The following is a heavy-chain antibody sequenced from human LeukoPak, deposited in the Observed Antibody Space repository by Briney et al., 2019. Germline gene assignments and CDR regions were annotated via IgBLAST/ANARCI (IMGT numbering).Heavy chain of an antibody. D-gene: IGHD3-10*01. Sequence: AASVKVSCKASGGTFSSYAISWVRQAPGQGLEWMGGIIPIFSTANYAQKFQGRVTITADESTSTAYMELSSLRSEDTAVYYCAKGSDPFRWFGEFNVKLPRPIRHYYFDSWGQGTLVTVSS. J-gene: IGHJ4*02. CDR2: IIPIFSTA. V-gene: IGHV1-69*13. CDR3: AKGSDPFRWFGEFNVKLPRPIRHYYFDS. CDR1: GGTFSSYA.